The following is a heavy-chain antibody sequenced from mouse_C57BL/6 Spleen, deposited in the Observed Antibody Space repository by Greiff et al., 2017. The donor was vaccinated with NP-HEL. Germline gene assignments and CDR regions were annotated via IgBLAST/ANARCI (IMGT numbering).Heavy chain of an antibody. CDR3: ARRNYYGSSYLWYFDV. CDR1: GYAFTNYL. Sequence: VQLQQSGAELVRPGTSVKVSCKASGYAFTNYLIEWVKQRPGQGLEWIGVINPGSGGTNYNEKFKGKATLTADKSSSTAYMQLSSLTSEDSAVYFCARRNYYGSSYLWYFDVWGTGTTVTVSS. J-gene: IGHJ1*03. CDR2: INPGSGGT. V-gene: IGHV1-54*01. D-gene: IGHD1-1*01.